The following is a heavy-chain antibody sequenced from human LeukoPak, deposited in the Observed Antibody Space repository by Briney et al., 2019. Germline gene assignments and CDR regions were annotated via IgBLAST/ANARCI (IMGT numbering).Heavy chain of an antibody. V-gene: IGHV3-7*01. CDR2: IKYDGSEQ. CDR1: GFTFSSYW. Sequence: GGSLRLSCAASGFTFSSYWMSWVRQAPGKGLEWVANIKYDGSEQYYGDSVKGRFTISRDNAKNSLYLQMNGLRAEDTAVYFCGRHRSGSGTYFIDYWGQGTLVSVSS. D-gene: IGHD3-10*01. CDR3: GRHRSGSGTYFIDY. J-gene: IGHJ4*02.